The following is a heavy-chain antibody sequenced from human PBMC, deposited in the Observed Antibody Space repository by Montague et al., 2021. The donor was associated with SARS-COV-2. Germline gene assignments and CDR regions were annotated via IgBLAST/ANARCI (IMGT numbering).Heavy chain of an antibody. J-gene: IGHJ2*01. D-gene: IGHD2-21*02. CDR3: ARAYCGGDCYFYWYFDL. V-gene: IGHV6-1*01. Sequence: SETLFLTCTVSGDSITTYYWSWIRQSPSRGLEWLGRTYYRSKWYNDYAVSVKSRVIINPDTSNNRISLQLNSVTPEDTAVYYCARAYCGGDCYFYWYFDLWGRGTLVTVSS. CDR1: GDSITTYY. CDR2: TYYRSKWYN.